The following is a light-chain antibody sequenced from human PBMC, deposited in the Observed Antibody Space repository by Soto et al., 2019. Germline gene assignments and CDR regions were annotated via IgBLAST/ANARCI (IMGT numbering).Light chain of an antibody. V-gene: IGLV1-51*01. J-gene: IGLJ1*01. CDR2: DNN. CDR1: SSNIGSNY. Sequence: QSVLTQPPSVSAASGQKVTISCSGSSSNIGSNYVSWYQQLPGTAPKLLIYDNNQRPSGIPDRFSGSKSGTSATLGITGLQTGDEADYYCGTWDSSLSAYVFGTGTKLTVL. CDR3: GTWDSSLSAYV.